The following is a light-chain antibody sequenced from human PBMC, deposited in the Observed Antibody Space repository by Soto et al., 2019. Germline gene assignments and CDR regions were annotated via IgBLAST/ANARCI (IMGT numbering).Light chain of an antibody. V-gene: IGLV2-14*01. Sequence: QSALTQPASVSGSPGQSITISCTGTSSDVGGYNYVSWYQQHPGKAPKLMIYEVSNRPSGVSNRFSGSKSGNTASLTISGLQAEDEADYYCSSYTSRSTYVVVTGTKLTVL. CDR1: SSDVGGYNY. CDR3: SSYTSRSTYV. J-gene: IGLJ1*01. CDR2: EVS.